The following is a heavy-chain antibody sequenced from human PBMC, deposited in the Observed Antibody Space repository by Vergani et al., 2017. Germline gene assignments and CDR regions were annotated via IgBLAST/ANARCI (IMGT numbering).Heavy chain of an antibody. J-gene: IGHJ4*02. V-gene: IGHV5-51*03. CDR1: GYSFTSYW. D-gene: IGHD5-24*01. CDR3: WGLGVPYGYHSGRDYYFDY. CDR2: IYPGDSDT. Sequence: EVQLVQSGAEVKKPGESLKISCKGSGYSFTSYWIGWVRQMPGKGLEWMGIIYPGDSDTRYSPSFQGQVTISADKSISTAYLQWSSLKASDTAIYYCWGLGVPYGYHSGRDYYFDYWGQGTLVTVSP.